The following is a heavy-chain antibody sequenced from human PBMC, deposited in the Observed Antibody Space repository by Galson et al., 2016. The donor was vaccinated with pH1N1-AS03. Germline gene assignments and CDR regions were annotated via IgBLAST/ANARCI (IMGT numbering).Heavy chain of an antibody. D-gene: IGHD3-3*01. CDR2: ITANGEKA. CDR3: AKDRGGAHLSGVDATDY. Sequence: SLRLSCAASGFTLSLFSMNWVRQAPGKGLEWVSAITANGEKAYYAASVKGRFSFLRDNSKNVLYLEMNSLRAEDTAIYFCAKDRGGAHLSGVDATDYWGQGTLVTVSS. J-gene: IGHJ4*02. V-gene: IGHV3-23*01. CDR1: GFTLSLFS.